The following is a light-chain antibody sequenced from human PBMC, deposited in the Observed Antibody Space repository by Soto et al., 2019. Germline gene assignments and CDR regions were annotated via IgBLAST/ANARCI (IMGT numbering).Light chain of an antibody. CDR2: AAS. CDR1: QSISSY. V-gene: IGKV1-39*01. CDR3: QQLNSYPLT. J-gene: IGKJ4*01. Sequence: DIQMTQSPSSLSASVGDRVTITCXASQSISSYLNWYQQKPGKAPKLLIYAASTLQSGVPSRFSGSGSGTDFTLTISSLQPEDSATYYCQQLNSYPLTFGGGTKVDI.